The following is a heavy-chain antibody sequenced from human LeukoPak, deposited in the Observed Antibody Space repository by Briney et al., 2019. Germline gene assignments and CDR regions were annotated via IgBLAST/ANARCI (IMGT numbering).Heavy chain of an antibody. CDR1: GFSIRSTSYY. Sequence: MASETLSLTCTVSGFSIRSTSYYWGWIRQPPGKGMEFIGSLYYSGSTYYNSSLQSRVTISVDTSKNRFSLKLSSVTAADTAVYYCARAERGRDGYNFDDGMDVWGQGTTVTVSS. V-gene: IGHV4-39*07. D-gene: IGHD5-24*01. CDR3: ARAERGRDGYNFDDGMDV. CDR2: LYYSGST. J-gene: IGHJ6*02.